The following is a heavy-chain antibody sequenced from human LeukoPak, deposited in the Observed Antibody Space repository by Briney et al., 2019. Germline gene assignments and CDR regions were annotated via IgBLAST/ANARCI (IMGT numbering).Heavy chain of an antibody. CDR1: GFTFSSYW. CDR2: INSDGSST. D-gene: IGHD6-13*01. CDR3: ATSHSSSWLSY. V-gene: IGHV3-74*01. J-gene: IGHJ4*02. Sequence: GGSLRLSCAASGFTFSSYWMHWVRQAPGRGLVWVSRINSDGSSTSYADSVKGRFTISRDNAKNTLYLQMNSLRAEDTAVYYCATSHSSSWLSYWGQGTLVTVSS.